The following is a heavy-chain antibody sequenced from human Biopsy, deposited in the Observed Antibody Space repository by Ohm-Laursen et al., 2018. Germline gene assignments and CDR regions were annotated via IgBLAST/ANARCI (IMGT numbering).Heavy chain of an antibody. CDR1: AYSFGDHR. V-gene: IGHV1-2*02. J-gene: IGHJ5*01. Sequence: ASVKVSCNASAYSFGDHRIHWVRQAPGQGLEWMGWIDPKSGGTNYAQKFQGRVTMTRDTSISTTYMELRRLTSDDTAVFYCARELGDFWSGRQFDFWGQGTLVTVSS. D-gene: IGHD3-3*01. CDR3: ARELGDFWSGRQFDF. CDR2: IDPKSGGT.